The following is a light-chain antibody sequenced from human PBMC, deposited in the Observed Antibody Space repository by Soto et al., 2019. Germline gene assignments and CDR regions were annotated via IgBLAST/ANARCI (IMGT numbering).Light chain of an antibody. CDR2: GVF. J-gene: IGKJ1*01. CDR3: YQYGSTPPT. CDR1: QSVSSN. V-gene: IGKV3-20*01. Sequence: EIVLTQSPGTLSLSPGERATLSCRASQSVSSNLAWYQQKPGQAPRLLIWGVFNRATGIPDRFSGSGSGTDFTLTISRLEPEDFVVFYCYQYGSTPPTFGQGTKVDI.